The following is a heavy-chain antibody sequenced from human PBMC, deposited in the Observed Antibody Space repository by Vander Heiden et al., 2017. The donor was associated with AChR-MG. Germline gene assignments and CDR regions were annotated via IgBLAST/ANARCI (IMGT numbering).Heavy chain of an antibody. CDR2: IYHSGST. V-gene: IGHV4-38-2*01. CDR1: GYSISSGYY. Sequence: QVQLQESGPGLVKPSETLSLPCAVSGYSISSGYYWGWIRQPPGKGLEWIGSIYHSGSTYYNPSLKSRVTISVDTSKNQFSLKLSSVTAADTAVYYCARYLDGMDVWGQGTTVTVSS. CDR3: ARYLDGMDV. J-gene: IGHJ6*02.